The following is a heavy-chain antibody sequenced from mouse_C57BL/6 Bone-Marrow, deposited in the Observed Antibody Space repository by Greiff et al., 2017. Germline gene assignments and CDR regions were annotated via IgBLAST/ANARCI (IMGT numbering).Heavy chain of an antibody. CDR3: ARVGLLPMDY. D-gene: IGHD2-3*01. Sequence: QVQLKQPGAELVKPGASVKLSCKASGYTFTSYWMHWVKQRPGQGLEWIGMIHPNSGSTNYNEKFKSKATLTVDKSSSTAYMQLSSLTSEDSAVYYCARVGLLPMDYWGQGTSVTVSS. CDR2: IHPNSGST. V-gene: IGHV1-64*01. J-gene: IGHJ4*01. CDR1: GYTFTSYW.